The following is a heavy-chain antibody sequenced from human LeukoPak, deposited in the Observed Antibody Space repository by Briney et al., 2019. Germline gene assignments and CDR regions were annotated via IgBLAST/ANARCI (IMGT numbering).Heavy chain of an antibody. CDR2: ISDSGGRT. CDR1: GITLSNYG. D-gene: IGHD2-15*01. J-gene: IGHJ4*02. Sequence: PGGSLRLSCAVSGITLSNYGMTWVRQAPGKGLEWVAGISDSGGRTNYADSVKGRFTISRDNSKNTVYLQMDSLRVEDTAIYYCAKTTTGYSSGRYPAWPIDYWGQGTLVTVSS. V-gene: IGHV3-23*01. CDR3: AKTTTGYSSGRYPAWPIDY.